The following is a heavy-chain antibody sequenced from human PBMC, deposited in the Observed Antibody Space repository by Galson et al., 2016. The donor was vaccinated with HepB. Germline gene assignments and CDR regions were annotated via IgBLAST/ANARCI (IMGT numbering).Heavy chain of an antibody. CDR3: ARVRDGYNSYFYYGMDV. D-gene: IGHD5-24*01. CDR2: IIPLYGTA. CDR1: GGTFNSYA. J-gene: IGHJ6*02. V-gene: IGHV1-69*13. Sequence: SVKVSCKASGGTFNSYAISWVRQAPGQGLEWMGGIIPLYGTANYAQKFQGRVTIIADESTSTAYMELSSLRSEDTALYYCARVRDGYNSYFYYGMDVWGQGTTVTVSS.